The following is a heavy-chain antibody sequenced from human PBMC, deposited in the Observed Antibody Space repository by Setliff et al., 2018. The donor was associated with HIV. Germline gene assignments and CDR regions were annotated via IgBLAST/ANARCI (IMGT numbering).Heavy chain of an antibody. CDR1: GHTFTRYF. D-gene: IGHD6-6*01. CDR2: INPSSGST. J-gene: IGHJ1*01. V-gene: IGHV1-46*01. CDR3: ARDPAPSSSASYFPH. Sequence: ASVKVSCKASGHTFTRYFMHCVRQAPGQGLEWLGIINPSSGSTTYAQKFQGRVTMTRDTSTSTVYMELSSLRSEDPAVYYCARDPAPSSSASYFPHCGQGTPVTVSS.